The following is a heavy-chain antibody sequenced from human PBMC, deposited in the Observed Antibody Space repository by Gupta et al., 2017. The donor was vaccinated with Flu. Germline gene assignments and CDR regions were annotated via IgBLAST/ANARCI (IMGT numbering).Heavy chain of an antibody. D-gene: IGHD3-3*01. V-gene: IGHV4-34*01. J-gene: IGHJ6*03. CDR2: INHSGST. Sequence: WIGEINHSGSTNYNPSLKSRVTISVDTSKNQFSLKLSSVTAADTAVYYCARGGKMYYDFWSGYPDYYYYMDVWGKGTTVTVSS. CDR3: ARGGKMYYDFWSGYPDYYYYMDV.